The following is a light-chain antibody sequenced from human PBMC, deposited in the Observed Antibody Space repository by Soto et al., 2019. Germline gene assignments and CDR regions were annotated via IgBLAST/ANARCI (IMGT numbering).Light chain of an antibody. CDR1: QSVSSY. J-gene: IGKJ1*01. CDR2: GAS. CDR3: QQYDYWPPWT. Sequence: EIVLTQSPGTLSLSPGERATLSCRASQSVSSYLAWYQQKPGQAPSLLIYGASTRATDTPARFSGSGSGTEFTLTISSLQSEDFAVYYCQQYDYWPPWTFGQGTKVDI. V-gene: IGKV3-15*01.